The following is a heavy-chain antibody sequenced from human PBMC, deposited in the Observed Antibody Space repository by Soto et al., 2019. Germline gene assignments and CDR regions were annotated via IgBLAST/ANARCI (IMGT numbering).Heavy chain of an antibody. CDR1: GYTFSGYY. D-gene: IGHD2-21*01. Sequence: ASVKVSCKTSGYTFSGYYMHWMRQAPGQGLEWMGWINPNTSGTICAQKFQGRVAMTRDTSISTAYMELSGLRSDDTAVYYCARERFQVISDGMDVWGQGTTVTVSS. CDR2: INPNTSGT. V-gene: IGHV1-2*02. J-gene: IGHJ6*02. CDR3: ARERFQVISDGMDV.